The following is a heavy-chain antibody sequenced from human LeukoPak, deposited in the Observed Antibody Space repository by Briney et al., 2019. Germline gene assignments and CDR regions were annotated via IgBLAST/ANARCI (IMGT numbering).Heavy chain of an antibody. J-gene: IGHJ3*02. Sequence: SETLYLTCTVSGGSISSSSYYWGWIRQPPGKGLEWIGSIYYSGSTYYNPSLKSRVTISVDTSKNQFSLKLSSVTAADTAVYYCARVSSSSWYDAFDIWGQGTMVTVSS. CDR2: IYYSGST. CDR3: ARVSSSSWYDAFDI. D-gene: IGHD6-13*01. V-gene: IGHV4-39*07. CDR1: GGSISSSSYY.